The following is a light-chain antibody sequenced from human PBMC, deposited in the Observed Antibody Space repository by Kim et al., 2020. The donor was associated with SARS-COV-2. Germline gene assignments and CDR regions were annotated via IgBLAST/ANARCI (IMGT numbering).Light chain of an antibody. J-gene: IGKJ1*01. CDR1: QTINNK. V-gene: IGKV3-15*01. CDR2: HAT. Sequence: SPEARATLSCRASQTINNKLVWYQQKPGQAPRLLIYHATTRATGVPARFIGSGSETDFTLTISSLQSEDFAVYYCQQSNDWPPLTFGQGTKVDIK. CDR3: QQSNDWPPLT.